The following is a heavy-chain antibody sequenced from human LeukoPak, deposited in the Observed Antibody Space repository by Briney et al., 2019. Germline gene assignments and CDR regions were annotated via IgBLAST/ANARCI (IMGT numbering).Heavy chain of an antibody. CDR1: GFPFSSYA. CDR3: AKDPLNTLMVSPTFDY. CDR2: ISGSGDDT. V-gene: IGHV3-23*01. Sequence: GGSLRLSCVVSGFPFSSYAMSWVRQAPGKGLEWVSGISGSGDDTYYAASVRGRFTVSRATSKNTLYLQMNSLRAEDTAVYYCAKDPLNTLMVSPTFDYWGQGTLVTVSS. D-gene: IGHD5-18*01. J-gene: IGHJ4*02.